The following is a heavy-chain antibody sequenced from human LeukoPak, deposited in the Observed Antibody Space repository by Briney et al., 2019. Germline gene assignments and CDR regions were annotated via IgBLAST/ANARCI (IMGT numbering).Heavy chain of an antibody. CDR2: TSGSGGST. J-gene: IGHJ5*02. V-gene: IGHV3-23*01. CDR1: GFTFSSYA. Sequence: QPGGSLRLSCAASGFTFSSYAMSWVRQAPGKGLEWVSGTSGSGGSTYYADSVKGRFTISRDNSKNTLYLQMNSLRAEDTAVYYCATRRRDYDILTGYWGSPWFDPWGQGTLVTVSS. D-gene: IGHD3-9*01. CDR3: ATRRRDYDILTGYWGSPWFDP.